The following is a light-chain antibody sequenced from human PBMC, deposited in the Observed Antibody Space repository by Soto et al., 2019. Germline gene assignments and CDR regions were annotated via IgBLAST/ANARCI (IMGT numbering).Light chain of an antibody. Sequence: EIVLTQSPGTLSLSPGERATLSCRASQSVSSSYLAWYQQKPGQAPRLLIYGASSRATGIADRFSGSGSGTDFTLTISRLEPEDFAVYYCQQHGRTRTFGQGTKLEIK. CDR3: QQHGRTRT. CDR1: QSVSSSY. V-gene: IGKV3-20*01. CDR2: GAS. J-gene: IGKJ2*02.